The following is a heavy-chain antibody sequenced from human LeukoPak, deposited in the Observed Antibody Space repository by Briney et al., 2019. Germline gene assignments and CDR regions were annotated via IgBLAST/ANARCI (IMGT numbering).Heavy chain of an antibody. CDR2: ISNSGST. CDR1: DGPIRSHY. J-gene: IGHJ6*03. V-gene: IGHV4-59*11. CDR3: GRDALVGYFSYYYIDV. Sequence: SETLSLTCTVSDGPIRSHYWTWIRQSPLKGLEWIGDISNSGSTKYNPSLKSRVTISIDTSKSQFSLRLTSVTAADTAVYYCGRDALVGYFSYYYIDVWGKGTTVTVSS. D-gene: IGHD2-15*01.